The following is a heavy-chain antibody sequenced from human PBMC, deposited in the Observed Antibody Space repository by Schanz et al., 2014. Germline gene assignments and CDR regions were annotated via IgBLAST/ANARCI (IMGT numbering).Heavy chain of an antibody. D-gene: IGHD6-13*01. J-gene: IGHJ4*02. Sequence: QVQVVESGGGVVQPGRSLRLSCVASGFTFNNYGMHWVRQAPGKGLGWVAVIWHDGSGKYYADSVKGRFTISRDNSKNTLYLEMNSLRAEDTALYYCARDSGSSSWYPSDYWGQGTLVTVSS. V-gene: IGHV3-33*01. CDR1: GFTFNNYG. CDR2: IWHDGSGK. CDR3: ARDSGSSSWYPSDY.